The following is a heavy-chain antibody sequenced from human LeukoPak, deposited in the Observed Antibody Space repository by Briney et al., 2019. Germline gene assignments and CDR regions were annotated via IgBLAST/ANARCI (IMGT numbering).Heavy chain of an antibody. Sequence: SETLSLTCTVSGGFISSYYWSWIRQPPGKGLEWIGYIYYSGSTNYNPSLKSRVTISVDTSKNQFSLKLSSVTAADTAVYYCARAGIVVVPHDAFDIWGQGTMVTVSS. V-gene: IGHV4-59*01. CDR2: IYYSGST. CDR1: GGFISSYY. CDR3: ARAGIVVVPHDAFDI. D-gene: IGHD2-2*01. J-gene: IGHJ3*02.